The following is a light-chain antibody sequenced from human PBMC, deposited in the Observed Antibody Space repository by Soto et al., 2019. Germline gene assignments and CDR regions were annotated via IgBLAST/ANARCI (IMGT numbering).Light chain of an antibody. Sequence: EIVLTQSPGTLSLSPGERATLSCRASQSVSSSYLAWYQQKPGQAPRLLISGPSNRATGIPDRLSGSGSATDFTLTISRLEPEDFAVYYCQEYGTSPFTFGPGTEVDIK. CDR2: GPS. CDR3: QEYGTSPFT. V-gene: IGKV3-20*01. CDR1: QSVSSSY. J-gene: IGKJ3*01.